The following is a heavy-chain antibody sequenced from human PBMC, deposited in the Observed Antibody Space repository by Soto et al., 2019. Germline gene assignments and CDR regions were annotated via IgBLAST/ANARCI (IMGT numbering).Heavy chain of an antibody. V-gene: IGHV1-18*01. CDR1: GYTFTSYG. D-gene: IGHD2-15*01. CDR2: ISAYNGNT. CDR3: ARDDIVVVVAATFYYYYGMDV. Sequence: QVQLVQSGAEVKKPGASVKVSCKASGYTFTSYGISWVRQAPEQGLEWMGWISAYNGNTNYAQKLQGRVTMTTDTSTSTAYMELRSLRSDDTAVYYCARDDIVVVVAATFYYYYGMDVWGQGTTVTVSS. J-gene: IGHJ6*02.